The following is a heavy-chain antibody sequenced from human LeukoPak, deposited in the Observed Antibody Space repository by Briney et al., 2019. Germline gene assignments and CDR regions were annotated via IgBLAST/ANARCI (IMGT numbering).Heavy chain of an antibody. J-gene: IGHJ3*02. CDR2: IKQDGSEK. V-gene: IGHV3-7*01. D-gene: IGHD4-17*01. CDR1: GFTFSSYW. Sequence: GGSLRLSCAASGFTFSSYWMSWVRQAPGKGLEWVANIKQDGSEKYYVDSVKGRFTISRDNAKNSLYLQMNSLRAEDTAVYYCARAHRSLMTTVTLPDAFDIWGQGTMVTVSS. CDR3: ARAHRSLMTTVTLPDAFDI.